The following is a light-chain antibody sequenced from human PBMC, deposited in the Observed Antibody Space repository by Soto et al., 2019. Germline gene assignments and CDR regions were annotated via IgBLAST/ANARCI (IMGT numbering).Light chain of an antibody. CDR3: QQRSNWPPLT. Sequence: EIVLTQSPATLSLSPGERATLSCRASQSVSSYLAWYQQNPGQAPRLLIYDASNRATGIPARFSGSGSGTDLNLTISSLEPEDFAVYYCQQRSNWPPLTFGGGTKVEIK. CDR2: DAS. V-gene: IGKV3-11*01. CDR1: QSVSSY. J-gene: IGKJ4*01.